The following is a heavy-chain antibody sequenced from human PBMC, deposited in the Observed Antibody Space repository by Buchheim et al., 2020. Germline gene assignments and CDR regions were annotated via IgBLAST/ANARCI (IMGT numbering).Heavy chain of an antibody. D-gene: IGHD2-2*01. V-gene: IGHV5-51*01. CDR1: GYSFATYW. CDR2: IYPGDSDT. Sequence: EVQLVQSGAEVKKPGESLKISCKGSGYSFATYWIGWVRQMPGRGLEWMGLIYPGDSDTRYSPSFQGQVTIPADRSIGTAYLQWSSLKASETALYYCARPRGYCSSSSCYDFDYWGQGTL. CDR3: ARPRGYCSSSSCYDFDY. J-gene: IGHJ4*02.